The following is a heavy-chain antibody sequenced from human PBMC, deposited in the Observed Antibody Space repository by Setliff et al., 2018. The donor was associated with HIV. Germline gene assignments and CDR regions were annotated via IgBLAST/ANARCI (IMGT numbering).Heavy chain of an antibody. V-gene: IGHV4-61*10. CDR3: ARMDSSTWPDYYFYGMDV. CDR2: IYSSGST. J-gene: IGHJ6*02. Sequence: SETLSLTCTVSGGSISSGSYYWNWIRQPAGKGLEWIGHIYSSGSTYYNPSLKSRVTISVDTSKNQFSLKLRSVTAADTAVYYCARMDSSTWPDYYFYGMDVWGQGTTVTVSS. D-gene: IGHD2-2*01. CDR1: GGSISSGSYY.